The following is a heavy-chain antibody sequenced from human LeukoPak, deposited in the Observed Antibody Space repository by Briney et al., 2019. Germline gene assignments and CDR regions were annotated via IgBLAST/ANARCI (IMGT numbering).Heavy chain of an antibody. Sequence: PGGSLRLSCAAPGFTFSSYAMSWVRQAPGKGLEWVSAISGSGGSTYYADSVKGRFTIPRDNSKNTLYLQMNSLRAEDTAVYYCAKRGWAYCSGGSCYSWFDPWGQGTLVTVSS. CDR1: GFTFSSYA. CDR3: AKRGWAYCSGGSCYSWFDP. D-gene: IGHD2-15*01. CDR2: ISGSGGST. J-gene: IGHJ5*02. V-gene: IGHV3-23*01.